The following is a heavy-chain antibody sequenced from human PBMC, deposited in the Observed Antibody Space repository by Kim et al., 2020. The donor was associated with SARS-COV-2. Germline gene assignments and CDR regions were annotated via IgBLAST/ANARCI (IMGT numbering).Heavy chain of an antibody. J-gene: IGHJ6*02. Sequence: SQTLSLTCAISGDRVSSNSAAWNWLRQSPSRGLEWLGRTYYRSKWYNDYAVSVKSRITINPDTSKNQFSLQLNSVTPEDTAVYYCARVGGWHENYYYYGMDVWGQGTTVTVSS. CDR3: ARVGGWHENYYYYGMDV. CDR1: GDRVSSNSAA. D-gene: IGHD6-19*01. V-gene: IGHV6-1*01. CDR2: TYYRSKWYN.